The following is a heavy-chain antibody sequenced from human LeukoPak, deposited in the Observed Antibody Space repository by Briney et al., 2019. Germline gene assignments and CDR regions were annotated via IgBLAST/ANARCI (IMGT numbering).Heavy chain of an antibody. D-gene: IGHD2-2*01. V-gene: IGHV4-34*01. Sequence: PSETLSLTCAVYGGSFSGYYWSWIRQPPAKGLEWMGEINHSGSTNYNPSLKSRVTISVDTSKNQFSLKLSSVTAADTAVYYCARSDVVVPAANWFDPWGQGTLVTVSS. J-gene: IGHJ5*02. CDR2: INHSGST. CDR3: ARSDVVVPAANWFDP. CDR1: GGSFSGYY.